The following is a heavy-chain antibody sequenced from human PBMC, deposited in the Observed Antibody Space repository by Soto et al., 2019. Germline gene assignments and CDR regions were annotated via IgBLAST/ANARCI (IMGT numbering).Heavy chain of an antibody. J-gene: IGHJ4*02. Sequence: SETLSLTCTVSGVSISSSSYYWGWIRQPPGKGLEWIGSVYYSGSTYDNPSLKSRITLSVDSSKNQFSLKLTSVTAADAAVYYCARLLYDSRGYYYFDYWGQGTMVTVYS. CDR1: GVSISSSSYY. CDR3: ARLLYDSRGYYYFDY. D-gene: IGHD3-22*01. V-gene: IGHV4-39*01. CDR2: VYYSGST.